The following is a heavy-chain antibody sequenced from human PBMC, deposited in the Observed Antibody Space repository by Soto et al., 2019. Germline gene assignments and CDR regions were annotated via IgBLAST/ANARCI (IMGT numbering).Heavy chain of an antibody. CDR3: STAGDSGGWISH. V-gene: IGHV1-8*02. D-gene: IGHD7-27*01. Sequence: QVQLVQSGAEVKKPGASVKVSCKASGYIFTNNGINWVRQATGQGLERMGWMNPNNGNTGFAQKFQGRVTLTRDTSISTAYMELTSLIVEDTAVYYCSTAGDSGGWISHWGQGPQVTVSS. CDR1: GYIFTNNG. CDR2: MNPNNGNT. J-gene: IGHJ4*02.